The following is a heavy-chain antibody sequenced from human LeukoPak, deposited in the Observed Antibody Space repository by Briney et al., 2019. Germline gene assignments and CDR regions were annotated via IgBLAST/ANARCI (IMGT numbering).Heavy chain of an antibody. V-gene: IGHV1-8*01. CDR1: GYTFTSYD. J-gene: IGHJ4*02. Sequence: ASVKVSCKASGYTFTSYDINWVRQATGQGLEWVGWMNPDSGHTGYAQKFQGRVTKTRDTSISTAYMELTSLTSEDTAVYYCARVWGSIDYWGQGTLVTVSS. CDR2: MNPDSGHT. D-gene: IGHD2-21*01. CDR3: ARVWGSIDY.